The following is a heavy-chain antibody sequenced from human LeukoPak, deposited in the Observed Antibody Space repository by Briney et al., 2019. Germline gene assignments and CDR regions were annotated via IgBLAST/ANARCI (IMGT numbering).Heavy chain of an antibody. CDR2: IYSSGST. Sequence: SETLSLTCTVSGGSIGSYYWSWIRQPPGKGLEWIGYIYSSGSTNYNPSLKSRVTISVDTSKNQFSLKLTSVTAADTAIYYCARRDGRFDYWGQGTLVTVSS. V-gene: IGHV4-59*01. CDR3: ARRDGRFDY. D-gene: IGHD4-17*01. CDR1: GGSIGSYY. J-gene: IGHJ4*02.